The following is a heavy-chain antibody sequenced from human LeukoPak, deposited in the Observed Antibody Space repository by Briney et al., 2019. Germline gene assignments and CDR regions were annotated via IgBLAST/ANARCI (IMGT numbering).Heavy chain of an antibody. CDR2: LYSGGST. V-gene: IGHV3-53*01. CDR3: ARHPYSGSYHFDY. CDR1: GFTVSSNY. D-gene: IGHD1-26*01. J-gene: IGHJ4*02. Sequence: GGSLRLSCAASGFTVSSNYMSWVRQAPGKGLEWVSVLYSGGSTYYADSVKGRFTISRDNSKNTLYLQMNSLRAEDTAVYYCARHPYSGSYHFDYWGQGTLVTVSS.